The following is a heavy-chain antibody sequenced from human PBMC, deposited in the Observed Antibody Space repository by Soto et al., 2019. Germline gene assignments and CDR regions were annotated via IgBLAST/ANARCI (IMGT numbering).Heavy chain of an antibody. D-gene: IGHD3-22*01. CDR1: GYTFTSYY. Sequence: ASVKVSCKASGYTFTSYYMHWVRQAPGQGLEWMGIINPSGGSTSYAQKFQGRVTMTRDTSTSTVYMELSSLRSEDTAVYYCARVAGYYDSSGYYPHENFDYWGQGTLVTVSS. CDR3: ARVAGYYDSSGYYPHENFDY. V-gene: IGHV1-46*01. J-gene: IGHJ4*02. CDR2: INPSGGST.